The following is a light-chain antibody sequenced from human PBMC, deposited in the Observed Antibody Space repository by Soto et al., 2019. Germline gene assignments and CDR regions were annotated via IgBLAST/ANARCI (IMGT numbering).Light chain of an antibody. CDR2: GAS. Sequence: EMVMTQSPATLSVSLGERATLSCRASQSVRTKLVWYQQKPGQAPRLLIYGASTRATGIPARFSGSGSGTEFTFTISSLQSEDFAVYYCQQHDQGWTFGQGTKVEIK. V-gene: IGKV3-15*01. CDR1: QSVRTK. J-gene: IGKJ1*01. CDR3: QQHDQGWT.